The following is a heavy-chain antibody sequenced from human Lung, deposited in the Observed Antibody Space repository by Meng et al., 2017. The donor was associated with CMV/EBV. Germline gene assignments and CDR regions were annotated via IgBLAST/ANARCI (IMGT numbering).Heavy chain of an antibody. Sequence: SGPXLVKPTHTLTLTCTFSGFSIDTRGVGVGWIRQPPGKALEWLALIYWKDEKAYSPPLKSSLTITKDTSTTQVVLTMTNMDPVDTPTYFCAHKGGCNRTTCYSPPWVSLVDFWXQGTPVTVSS. D-gene: IGHD2-21*01. V-gene: IGHV2-5*01. CDR2: IYWKDEK. J-gene: IGHJ4*01. CDR1: GFSIDTRGVG. CDR3: AHKGGCNRTTCYSPPWVSLVDF.